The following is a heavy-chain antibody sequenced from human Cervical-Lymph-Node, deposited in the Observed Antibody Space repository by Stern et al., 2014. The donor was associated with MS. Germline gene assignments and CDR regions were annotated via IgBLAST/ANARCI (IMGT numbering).Heavy chain of an antibody. Sequence: QVQLGQSGAEVRSPGASVRVSCKASGYTFSSYAISWVRQAPGQGLEWMGLTITYSGDTKYGQKYQGRVAMTTDTSTNTAYMELRSLRSDDTAIYYCARRGDTLEFDYWGQGTLVTVSS. CDR1: GYTFSSYA. CDR2: TITYSGDT. J-gene: IGHJ4*02. V-gene: IGHV1-18*01. D-gene: IGHD3-10*01. CDR3: ARRGDTLEFDY.